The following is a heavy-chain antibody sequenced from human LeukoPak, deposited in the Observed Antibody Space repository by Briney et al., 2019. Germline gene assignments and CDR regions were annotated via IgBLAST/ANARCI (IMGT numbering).Heavy chain of an antibody. J-gene: IGHJ6*02. D-gene: IGHD6-19*01. V-gene: IGHV3-30*18. CDR1: GFTFSSCG. Sequence: GGSLRLSCAASGFTFSSCGMHWVRQDPGKGLEWVAVISYDGSNKYYADSVKGRFTISRDNSKNTLYLQMNSLRAEDTAVYYCAKDRYASSGWYGGYYYGMDVWGQGTTVTVSS. CDR2: ISYDGSNK. CDR3: AKDRYASSGWYGGYYYGMDV.